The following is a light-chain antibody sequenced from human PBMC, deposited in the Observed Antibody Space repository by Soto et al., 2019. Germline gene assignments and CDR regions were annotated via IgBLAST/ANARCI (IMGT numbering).Light chain of an antibody. V-gene: IGKV1-39*01. Sequence: IEVTQSPSSLPASLGDRVTITCRASQTIGTYVNWYRQKSGAAPELLIYDASTLQSGVPSRFRGGASGTDFTLTISSLQLDDFATYYCQQSYNTPLTFGQGTKVDIK. CDR1: QTIGTY. CDR3: QQSYNTPLT. J-gene: IGKJ1*01. CDR2: DAS.